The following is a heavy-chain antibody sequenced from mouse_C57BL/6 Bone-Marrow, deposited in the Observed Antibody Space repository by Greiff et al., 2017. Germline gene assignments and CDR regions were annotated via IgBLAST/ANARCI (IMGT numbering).Heavy chain of an antibody. CDR1: GFNIKDYY. CDR3: TTGGDGYDGFAY. V-gene: IGHV14-1*01. CDR2: IDPEDGDT. J-gene: IGHJ3*01. Sequence: EVQLQQSGAELVRPGASVKLSCTASGFNIKDYYMHWVKQRPEQGLEWIGRIDPEDGDTEYAAKFQGKATMTADTSSNTAYLQLRSLTSEDTAVDYCTTGGDGYDGFAYWGQGTLVTVSA. D-gene: IGHD2-2*01.